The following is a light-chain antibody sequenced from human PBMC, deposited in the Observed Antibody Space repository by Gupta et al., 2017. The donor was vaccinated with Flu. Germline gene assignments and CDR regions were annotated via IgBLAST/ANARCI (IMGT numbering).Light chain of an antibody. V-gene: IGKV1-39*01. Sequence: GDRVTITCRASQSINKYVNWYQHKPGKAPKLLVYAASSLQSGVPSRFSGSGSGTDFTLTISTLQPEDFATYFCQQTYNTSWTFGQGTNVDI. CDR1: QSINKY. CDR3: QQTYNTSWT. J-gene: IGKJ1*01. CDR2: AAS.